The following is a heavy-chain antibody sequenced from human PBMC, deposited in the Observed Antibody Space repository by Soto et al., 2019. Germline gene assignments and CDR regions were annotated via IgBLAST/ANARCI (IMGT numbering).Heavy chain of an antibody. D-gene: IGHD6-13*01. CDR2: INACNGNT. J-gene: IGHJ1*01. V-gene: IGHV1-3*01. CDR3: ASSSSWYRGFQH. Sequence: EASVKVSCKASGYTFTSYYMHWVRQAPGQWLEWMGMINACNGNTKYSQKFQGRVTITRDTSASTAYMELSSLRSEDTAVYYCASSSSWYRGFQHWGQGTLVTVSS. CDR1: GYTFTSYY.